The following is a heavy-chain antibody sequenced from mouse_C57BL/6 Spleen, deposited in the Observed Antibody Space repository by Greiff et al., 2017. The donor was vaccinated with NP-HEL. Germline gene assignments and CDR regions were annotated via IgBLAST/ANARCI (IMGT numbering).Heavy chain of an antibody. V-gene: IGHV1-69*01. Sequence: QVQLQQPGAELVTPGASVKLSCKASGYTFTSYWMHWVKQRPGQGLEWIGEIDPSDSYTNYNQKFKGKSTLTVDKSSSTAYMQLSSLTSEDSAVYYCARRITTEAMDYWGQGTSVTVSS. CDR3: ARRITTEAMDY. CDR1: GYTFTSYW. D-gene: IGHD1-1*01. CDR2: IDPSDSYT. J-gene: IGHJ4*01.